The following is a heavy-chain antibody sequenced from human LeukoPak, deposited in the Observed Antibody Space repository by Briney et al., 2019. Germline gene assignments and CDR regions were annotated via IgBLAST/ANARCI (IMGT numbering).Heavy chain of an antibody. J-gene: IGHJ4*02. V-gene: IGHV3-74*01. CDR3: ARDPGAYFDD. Sequence: GGALRLSCVASGFTLTNHWMHWVRQAPGKGLVWVSHINIDGSSTNYADSVKGGFTISRDKAKKTLYMQTNSLRAEDTAVYYCARDPGAYFDDWGQGTLVTVSS. CDR1: GFTLTNHW. CDR2: INIDGSST. D-gene: IGHD3-16*01.